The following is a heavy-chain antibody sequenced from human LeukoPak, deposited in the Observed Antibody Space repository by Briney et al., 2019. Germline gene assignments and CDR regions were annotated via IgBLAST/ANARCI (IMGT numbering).Heavy chain of an antibody. CDR1: GFTFSSYG. CDR2: IWYDGSNK. CDR3: ARGPGSDSSGYSA. D-gene: IGHD3-22*01. J-gene: IGHJ5*02. Sequence: PGGSLRLSCAASGFTFSSYGMHWVRQAPSKGLEWVAVIWYDGSNKYYADSVKGRFTISRDNSKNTLYLQMNSLRAEDTAVYYCARGPGSDSSGYSAWGQGTLVTVSS. V-gene: IGHV3-33*08.